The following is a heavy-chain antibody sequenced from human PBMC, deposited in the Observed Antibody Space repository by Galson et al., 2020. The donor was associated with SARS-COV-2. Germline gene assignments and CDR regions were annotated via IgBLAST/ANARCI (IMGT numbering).Heavy chain of an antibody. D-gene: IGHD3-16*01. CDR1: GFTFSSYG. Sequence: GGSLRLSCAASGFTFSSYGMHWVRQAPGKGLEWVAVISYDGSNKYYADSVKGRFHIYRDNSKNTLYLQMNSLRAEDTAVYYCAKDLPMFTCGRVLPSALDAFDIWGQGTMVTVSS. J-gene: IGHJ3*02. CDR2: ISYDGSNK. CDR3: AKDLPMFTCGRVLPSALDAFDI. V-gene: IGHV3-30*18.